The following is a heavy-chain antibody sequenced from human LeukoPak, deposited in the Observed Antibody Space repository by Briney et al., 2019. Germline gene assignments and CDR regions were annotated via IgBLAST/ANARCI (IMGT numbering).Heavy chain of an antibody. CDR2: ISYDGSNK. CDR3: ARAPSWWWLDY. Sequence: PGGSLRLSCAASGFTFSSYSMHWVRQAPGKGLEWVAVISYDGSNKFYADSVKGRFTISRDNSKSTLYLQMNSLRAEDTAVYYCARAPSWWWLDYWGQGTLVTVSS. J-gene: IGHJ4*02. D-gene: IGHD2-21*01. CDR1: GFTFSSYS. V-gene: IGHV3-30-3*01.